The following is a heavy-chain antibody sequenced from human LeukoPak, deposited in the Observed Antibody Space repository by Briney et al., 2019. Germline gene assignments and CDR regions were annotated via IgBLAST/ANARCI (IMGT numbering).Heavy chain of an antibody. Sequence: PSETLSLTCTVSGGSISSGNSYWSWIRQPAGKGLEWIGRIYTSGSTNYNPSLKSRVTISVDTSKNQFSLKLSSVTAADTAVYYCARDLLSGFDLWGQGTRVAVSS. CDR3: ARDLLSGFDL. CDR1: GGSISSGNSY. D-gene: IGHD3-16*01. V-gene: IGHV4-61*02. CDR2: IYTSGST. J-gene: IGHJ3*01.